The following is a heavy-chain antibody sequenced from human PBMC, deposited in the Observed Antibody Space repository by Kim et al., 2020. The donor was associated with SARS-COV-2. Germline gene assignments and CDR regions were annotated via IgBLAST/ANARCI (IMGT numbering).Heavy chain of an antibody. CDR3: AKVGFSYYYDSSGYYY. CDR2: ISGSGGST. CDR1: GFTFSSYA. D-gene: IGHD3-22*01. Sequence: GGSLRLSCAASGFTFSSYAMSWVRQAPGKGLEWVSAISGSGGSTYYADSVKGRFTISRDNSKNTLHLQMNSLRAEDTAVYYCAKVGFSYYYDSSGYYYLGEGTLVTVSS. V-gene: IGHV3-23*01. J-gene: IGHJ4*02.